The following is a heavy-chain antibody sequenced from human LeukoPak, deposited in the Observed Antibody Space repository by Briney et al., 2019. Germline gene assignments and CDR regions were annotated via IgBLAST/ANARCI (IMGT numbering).Heavy chain of an antibody. Sequence: GGSLRLSCVGSGFTFRSHAMSWVRQAPEKGLEFVSGIYENGGTTYYADSVKGRFSISRDNSKNTLYLQMDSLRGEDTAVHYCAKDFRIGYSAHFDYWGQGALVTVSS. V-gene: IGHV3-23*01. CDR3: AKDFRIGYSAHFDY. J-gene: IGHJ4*02. CDR2: IYENGGTT. D-gene: IGHD2-21*01. CDR1: GFTFRSHA.